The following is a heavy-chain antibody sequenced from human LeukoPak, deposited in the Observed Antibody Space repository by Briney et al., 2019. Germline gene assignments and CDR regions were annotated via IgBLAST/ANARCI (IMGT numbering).Heavy chain of an antibody. J-gene: IGHJ4*02. CDR3: ASYPMATSERRFDY. Sequence: RISCKGSGYSFTSYWISWVRQAPGQGVEWMGRIIPILGIANYAQKFQGRVTITADKSTSTAYMELSSLRSEDTAVYYCASYPMATSERRFDYWGQGTLVTVSS. CDR1: GYSFTSYW. CDR2: IIPILGIA. D-gene: IGHD5-12*01. V-gene: IGHV1-69*02.